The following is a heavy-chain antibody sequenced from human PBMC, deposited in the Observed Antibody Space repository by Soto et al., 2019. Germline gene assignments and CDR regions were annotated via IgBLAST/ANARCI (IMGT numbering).Heavy chain of an antibody. CDR3: ARAPQLVAPAATGFDS. D-gene: IGHD2-2*01. V-gene: IGHV3-48*02. J-gene: IGHJ4*02. CDR2: ISASTLTT. Sequence: EVELVESGGGLVQPGGSLRLSCAASGFPFSTYSMSWVRQAPGKGLEWISYISASTLTTFYADSVKGRFTISRDTAQNSLYLQMNSLRDEDTAGYYCARAPQLVAPAATGFDSWGQGTLVTVSS. CDR1: GFPFSTYS.